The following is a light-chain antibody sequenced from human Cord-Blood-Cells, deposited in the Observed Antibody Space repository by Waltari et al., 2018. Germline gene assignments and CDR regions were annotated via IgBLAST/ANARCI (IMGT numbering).Light chain of an antibody. V-gene: IGLV2-11*01. CDR3: CSYAGSYTWV. Sequence: QSALTQPRSVSGSPGQSVTISCTGTSSDVGGYHYVSWYQQHPGKAPKLMIYDVSKRPSGSPDRFSGSKSGNTASLTISGLQAEDEADYYCCSYAGSYTWVFGGGTKLTVL. J-gene: IGLJ3*02. CDR1: SSDVGGYHY. CDR2: DVS.